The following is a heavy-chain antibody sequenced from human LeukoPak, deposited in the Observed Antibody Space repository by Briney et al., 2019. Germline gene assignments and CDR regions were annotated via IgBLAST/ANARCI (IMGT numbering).Heavy chain of an antibody. V-gene: IGHV1-69*05. CDR1: GGTFSSYA. D-gene: IGHD2-2*01. CDR3: ATPQGPAAPVVAPTMSYAFDI. CDR2: IIPIFGTA. Sequence: GASVKVSCKASGGTFSSYAISWVRQAPGQGLEWMGGIIPIFGTANYAQKFQGRVTITTDESTSTAYMELSSLRSEDTAVYYCATPQGPAAPVVAPTMSYAFDIWGQGTMVAVSS. J-gene: IGHJ3*02.